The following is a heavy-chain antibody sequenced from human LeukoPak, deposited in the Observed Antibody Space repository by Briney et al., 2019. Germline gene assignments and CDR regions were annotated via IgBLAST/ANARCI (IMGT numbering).Heavy chain of an antibody. J-gene: IGHJ4*02. CDR2: INPNSGGT. D-gene: IGHD2-2*01. CDR3: ATDPRSCSSSTCYAYFDY. Sequence: SVKVSCKPSRYTFSDYYIHGVRQAPGQGREWVGLINPNSGGTDYAQKFQDKVTMTRDTSISTAYMELSRLRSDDTAVYYCATDPRSCSSSTCYAYFDYWGQGTLVTVSS. CDR1: RYTFSDYY. V-gene: IGHV1-2*02.